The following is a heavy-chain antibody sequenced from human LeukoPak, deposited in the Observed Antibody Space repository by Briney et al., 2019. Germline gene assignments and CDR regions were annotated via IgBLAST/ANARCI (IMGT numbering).Heavy chain of an antibody. CDR1: EFSVGSNY. CDR3: ARIGYSSSCNDY. CDR2: IYSGGST. D-gene: IGHD2-2*01. V-gene: IGHV3-66*01. Sequence: GGSLRLSCAASEFSVGSNYMTWVRQAPGKGLEWVSLIYSGGSTYYADSVKGRFTISRDNAKNSVYLQMNSLRAGDTAVYYCARIGYSSSCNDYWGQGTLVTVSS. J-gene: IGHJ4*02.